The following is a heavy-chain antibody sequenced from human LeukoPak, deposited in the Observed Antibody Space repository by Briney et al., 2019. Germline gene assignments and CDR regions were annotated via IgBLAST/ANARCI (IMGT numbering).Heavy chain of an antibody. D-gene: IGHD5-18*01. CDR2: IHNSGST. CDR3: AVRYSYGYD. CDR1: GGSISSYY. J-gene: IGHJ4*02. V-gene: IGHV4-59*01. Sequence: SETLSLTCTVSGGSISSYYWSWIRQPPGKGLEYIGYIHNSGSTNYNPSLKSRVTISLDTSKNQFSLKLSSVTAADTAMYYCAVRYSYGYDWGQGTLVTVSS.